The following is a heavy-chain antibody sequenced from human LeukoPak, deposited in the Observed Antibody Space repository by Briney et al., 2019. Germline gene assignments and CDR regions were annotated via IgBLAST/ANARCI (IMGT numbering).Heavy chain of an antibody. CDR1: GFTFSSNY. J-gene: IGHJ4*02. CDR3: ARAVDLYYYDSSGYLVWYY. D-gene: IGHD3-22*01. V-gene: IGHV3-53*01. Sequence: GGSLRLSCAASGFTFSSNYMSWVRQAPGKGLEWVSVIYSGGSTYYADSVKGRFTISRDNSKNTLYLQMNSLRAEDTAVYYCARAVDLYYYDSSGYLVWYYWGQGTLVTVSS. CDR2: IYSGGST.